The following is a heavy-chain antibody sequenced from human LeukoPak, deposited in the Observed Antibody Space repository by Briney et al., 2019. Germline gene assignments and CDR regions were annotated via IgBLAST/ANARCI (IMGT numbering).Heavy chain of an antibody. J-gene: IGHJ4*02. V-gene: IGHV4-39*07. CDR1: GGSISSSSYY. CDR3: ARGNSGYEVDY. Sequence: SETLSLTCTVSGGSISSSSYYWGWIRQPPGKGLEWIGSIYYSGSTYYNPSLKSRVTISVDTSKNQFSLKLSSVTAADTAVYYCARGNSGYEVDYWGQGTLDTVSS. CDR2: IYYSGST. D-gene: IGHD5-12*01.